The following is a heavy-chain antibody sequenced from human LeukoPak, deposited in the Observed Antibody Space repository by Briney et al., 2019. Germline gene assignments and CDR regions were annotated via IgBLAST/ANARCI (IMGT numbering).Heavy chain of an antibody. J-gene: IGHJ4*02. CDR1: GGSFSGYY. CDR2: IYYSGST. D-gene: IGHD2/OR15-2a*01. Sequence: SETLSLTCAVYGGSFSGYYWSWIRQPPGKGLEWIGYIYYSGSTNYNPSLKSRVTISVDTSKNQFSLKLSSVTAADTAVYYCARSHYFREYYFDYWGQGTLVTVSS. CDR3: ARSHYFREYYFDY. V-gene: IGHV4-59*01.